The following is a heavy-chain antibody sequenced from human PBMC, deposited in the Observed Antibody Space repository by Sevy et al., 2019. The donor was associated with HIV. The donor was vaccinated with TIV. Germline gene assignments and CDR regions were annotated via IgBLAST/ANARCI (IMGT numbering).Heavy chain of an antibody. J-gene: IGHJ6*03. CDR2: IYYSGST. Sequence: SETLSLTCTVSGGSISSYYWSWIRHPPGKGLEWIGYIYYSGSTNYNPSLKSRVTISVDTSKNQFSLKLSSVTAADTAVYYCARHFPIVVVPAAIPDYYYMDVWGKGTTVTVSS. D-gene: IGHD2-2*02. CDR1: GGSISSYY. V-gene: IGHV4-59*08. CDR3: ARHFPIVVVPAAIPDYYYMDV.